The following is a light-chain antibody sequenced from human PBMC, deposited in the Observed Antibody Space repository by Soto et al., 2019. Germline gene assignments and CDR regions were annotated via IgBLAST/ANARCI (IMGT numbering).Light chain of an antibody. CDR3: QQYNNWPRT. CDR1: QSVSSSY. J-gene: IGKJ1*01. Sequence: EIVLTQSPGTLSLSPGERATLSCRASQSVSSSYLAWYQQKPGQAPRLLIYGASTRATGIPARFSGSGSGTESTLTICSLQSEDFAVYYCQQYNNWPRTFGQGTKVDIK. V-gene: IGKV3-15*01. CDR2: GAS.